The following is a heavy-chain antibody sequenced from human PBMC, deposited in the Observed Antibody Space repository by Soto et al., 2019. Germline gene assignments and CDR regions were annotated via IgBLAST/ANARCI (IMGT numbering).Heavy chain of an antibody. CDR2: IIPILGIA. Sequence: QVQLVQSGAEVKKPGSSVKVSCKASGGTFSSYTISWVRQAPGQGLEWMGRIIPILGIANYAQKFQGRVTITADKSTSTAYMELSSLRSEDTAVYYCAYHPDYYGSGSIYWGQGTLVTVSS. CDR3: AYHPDYYGSGSIY. D-gene: IGHD3-10*01. CDR1: GGTFSSYT. V-gene: IGHV1-69*02. J-gene: IGHJ4*02.